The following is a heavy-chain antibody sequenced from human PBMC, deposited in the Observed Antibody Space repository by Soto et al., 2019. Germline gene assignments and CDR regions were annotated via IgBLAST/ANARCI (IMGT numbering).Heavy chain of an antibody. D-gene: IGHD1-26*01. CDR2: ISYDGSNK. CDR3: AKDRTSWEGMGAFDI. Sequence: GGSLRLSYAASGFTFSSYGMHWVRQAPGKGLEWVAVISYDGSNKYYADSVKGRFTISRDNSKNTLYLQMNSLRAEDTAVYYCAKDRTSWEGMGAFDIWGQGTMVTVSS. J-gene: IGHJ3*02. V-gene: IGHV3-30*18. CDR1: GFTFSSYG.